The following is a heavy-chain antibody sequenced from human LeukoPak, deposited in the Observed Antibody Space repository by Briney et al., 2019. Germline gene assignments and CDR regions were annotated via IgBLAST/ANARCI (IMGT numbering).Heavy chain of an antibody. CDR2: IKSKTDGGTT. CDR3: TDYHYYYYYMDV. D-gene: IGHD4-11*01. V-gene: IGHV3-15*01. Sequence: GGSLRLSRAASGFTFSNAWMSWVRQAPGKGLEWVGRIKSKTDGGTTDYAAPVKGRFTISRDDSKNTLYLQMNSLKTEDTAVYYCTDYHYYYYYMDVWGKGTTVTVSS. J-gene: IGHJ6*03. CDR1: GFTFSNAW.